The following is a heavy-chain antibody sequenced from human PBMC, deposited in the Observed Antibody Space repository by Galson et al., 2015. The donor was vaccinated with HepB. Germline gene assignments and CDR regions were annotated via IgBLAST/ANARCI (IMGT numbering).Heavy chain of an antibody. V-gene: IGHV3-23*01. CDR1: GFTFSNYA. J-gene: IGHJ4*02. CDR3: AKGGNSGVASSYFDY. D-gene: IGHD4-23*01. CDR2: ISGSGGST. Sequence: SLRLSCAASGFTFSNYALTWVRQAPGMGLEWVSGISGSGGSTKYADSVKGRFTISRDNSKNTLYLQMNSLRAEDTALYYCAKGGNSGVASSYFDYWGQGSLVTVSP.